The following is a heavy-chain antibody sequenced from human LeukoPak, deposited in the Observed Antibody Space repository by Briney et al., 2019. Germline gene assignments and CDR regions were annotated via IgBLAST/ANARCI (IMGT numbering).Heavy chain of an antibody. Sequence: SETLSLTCTLSWLSISFYYWIWIRQPPGKGLEWIGYIYYSGSTNYNPSLKSRVTISVDTCKNQFSLRLISVPASDTPVYYCAITRRWLQLGFDYWGQGTLVTVSS. CDR3: AITRRWLQLGFDY. CDR1: WLSISFYY. CDR2: IYYSGST. D-gene: IGHD5-24*01. V-gene: IGHV4-59*01. J-gene: IGHJ4*02.